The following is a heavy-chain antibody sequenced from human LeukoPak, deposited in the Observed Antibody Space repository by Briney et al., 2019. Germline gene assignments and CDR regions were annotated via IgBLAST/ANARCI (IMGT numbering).Heavy chain of an antibody. CDR3: ARDKGSSGSQLFDY. CDR2: ISYDGSNK. J-gene: IGHJ4*02. V-gene: IGHV3-30-3*01. D-gene: IGHD3-22*01. CDR1: GFTFSSYA. Sequence: GGSLRLSCAASGFTFSSYAMHWVRQAPGKGLEWVAVISYDGSNKYYADSVKGRFTISRDNSKNTLYLQMNSLRAEDTAVYYCARDKGSSGSQLFDYWGQGTLVTVSS.